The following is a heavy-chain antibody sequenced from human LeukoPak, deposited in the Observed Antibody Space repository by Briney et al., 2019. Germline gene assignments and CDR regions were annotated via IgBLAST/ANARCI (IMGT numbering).Heavy chain of an antibody. J-gene: IGHJ4*02. D-gene: IGHD3-22*01. CDR1: GFIFSSFG. Sequence: GGSLRLSCSASGFIFSSFGWHWVRQAPGEGLEYVSAISSNGVRTYYADSVKGRFTISRDNSKNTLYLQMSSLRAEDTAVYYCVKDRVHDSSSYYGYGYWGQGTLVTVSS. V-gene: IGHV3-64D*09. CDR2: ISSNGVRT. CDR3: VKDRVHDSSSYYGYGY.